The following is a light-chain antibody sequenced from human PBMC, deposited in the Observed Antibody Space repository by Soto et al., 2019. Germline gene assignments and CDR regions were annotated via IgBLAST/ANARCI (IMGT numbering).Light chain of an antibody. CDR1: SGHSNYA. Sequence: QLVLTQSPSASASLEASVKLTCTLSSGHSNYAIAWHQQQPEKGPRYLMKVNSDGSHTKGDGIPDRFSGASSGAERYLTISSLQSEDEADYYCQTWTTGIRVFGGGTKLTVL. V-gene: IGLV4-69*01. CDR3: QTWTTGIRV. J-gene: IGLJ2*01. CDR2: VNSDGSH.